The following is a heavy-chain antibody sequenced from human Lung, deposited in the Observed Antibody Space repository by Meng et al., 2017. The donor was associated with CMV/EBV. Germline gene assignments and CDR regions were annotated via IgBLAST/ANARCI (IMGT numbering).Heavy chain of an antibody. Sequence: LTCAASGFTFSSFWVHWVRQVPGKGLVWVSRINEDGTTTNYADSVKGRFTISRDNARNTVYLQMNSLKVEDTAVYYCARDIGGVSGYWGQGTLVTVSS. CDR3: ARDIGGVSGY. D-gene: IGHD3-3*01. CDR2: INEDGTTT. J-gene: IGHJ4*02. V-gene: IGHV3-74*01. CDR1: GFTFSSFW.